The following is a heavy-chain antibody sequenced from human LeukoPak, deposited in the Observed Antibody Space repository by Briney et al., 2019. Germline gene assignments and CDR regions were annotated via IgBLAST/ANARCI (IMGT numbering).Heavy chain of an antibody. CDR3: ARSKARGSGSGRPFD. J-gene: IGHJ4*02. D-gene: IGHD3-10*01. Sequence: PGGSLRLSCAASGFTFSSYSMNWVRQAPGKGLEWVSYISSSGDTIYYADSVKGRFTISRDNAKSSLYLQMNSLRAEDTAVYYCARSKARGSGSGRPFDWGQGTLVTVSS. CDR2: ISSSGDTI. V-gene: IGHV3-48*04. CDR1: GFTFSSYS.